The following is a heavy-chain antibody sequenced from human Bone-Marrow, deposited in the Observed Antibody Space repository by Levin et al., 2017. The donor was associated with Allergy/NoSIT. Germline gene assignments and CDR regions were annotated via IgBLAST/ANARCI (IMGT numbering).Heavy chain of an antibody. D-gene: IGHD3-3*01. CDR3: ARVLGRFGVVVTYYFDS. CDR2: IYNSGST. J-gene: IGHJ4*02. CDR1: GGSISSGSYY. V-gene: IGHV4-31*03. Sequence: SQTLSLPCTVSGGSISSGSYYWSWIRQHPGKGLEWIGYIYNSGSTYYNPSLKSRVSISVDTSENQFSLNLRSVTAADTAVYYCARVLGRFGVVVTYYFDSWGQGTLVTVSS.